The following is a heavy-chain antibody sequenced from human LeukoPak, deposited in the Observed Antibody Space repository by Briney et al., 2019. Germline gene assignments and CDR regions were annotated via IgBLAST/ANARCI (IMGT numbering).Heavy chain of an antibody. Sequence: GGSLRLSCAASGFTFNNYAMNWVRQAPGKGLEWVSAITAGGDETYYADSVRGRFTISRDNSKSALYLLVNSLRADDTAAYYCAKARLGQKRGGFDYGGQGTLVTVSS. D-gene: IGHD7-27*01. CDR2: ITAGGDET. CDR1: GFTFNNYA. V-gene: IGHV3-23*01. J-gene: IGHJ4*02. CDR3: AKARLGQKRGGFDY.